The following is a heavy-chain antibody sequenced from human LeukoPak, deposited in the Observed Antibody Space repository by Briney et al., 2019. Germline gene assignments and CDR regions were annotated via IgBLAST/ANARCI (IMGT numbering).Heavy chain of an antibody. CDR3: ARGEARSRYYYYMDV. V-gene: IGHV1-8*03. Sequence: GASVKVSCKASGYTFTSYDINWVRQATGQGLEWMGWMNPNSGNTGYAQKFQGRVTITRNTSISTAYVELSSLRSEDTAVYYCARGEARSRYYYYMDVWGKGTTVTVSS. CDR1: GYTFTSYD. J-gene: IGHJ6*03. D-gene: IGHD3-3*01. CDR2: MNPNSGNT.